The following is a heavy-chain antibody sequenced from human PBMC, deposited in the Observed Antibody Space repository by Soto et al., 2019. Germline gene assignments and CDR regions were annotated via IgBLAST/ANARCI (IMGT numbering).Heavy chain of an antibody. Sequence: QVQLVQSGAQVKKPGSSVKVSCKAFGYTFSNFGLSWVRQAPVQGPEWMGAIVPLFHTTKYAQKFRGRVTIIADKSTSKVYMELSTLRPDYTAVYYCVRELGGGLYYNGLDVWGQGTTVTVSS. CDR2: IVPLFHTT. J-gene: IGHJ6*02. CDR3: VRELGGGLYYNGLDV. D-gene: IGHD3-10*01. V-gene: IGHV1-69*06. CDR1: GYTFSNFG.